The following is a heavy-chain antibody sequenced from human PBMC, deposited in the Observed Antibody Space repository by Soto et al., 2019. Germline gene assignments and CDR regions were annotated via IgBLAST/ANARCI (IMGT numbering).Heavy chain of an antibody. CDR2: IKQDGSEK. CDR1: GFTFSRNW. V-gene: IGHV3-7*01. D-gene: IGHD1-1*01. CDR3: ARDGDGYPA. J-gene: IGHJ5*02. Sequence: EVQLVESGGGLVQPGGSLTLSCAASGFTFSRNWMSWVRQAPGKGLEWVANIKQDGSEKYYADAVKGRFTLSRDNVENSLYLQMNILRAEDTAVYYCARDGDGYPAWGQGTVVTVSS.